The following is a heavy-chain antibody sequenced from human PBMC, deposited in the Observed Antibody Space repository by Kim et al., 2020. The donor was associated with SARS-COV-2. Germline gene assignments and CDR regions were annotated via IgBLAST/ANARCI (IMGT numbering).Heavy chain of an antibody. CDR1: GFTFDNEA. V-gene: IGHV3-48*03. Sequence: GGSLRLSCEASGFTFDNEAMIWVRQAPGKGLEWVSYISSSGLNTFYADSIRGRFTVSRDNARNSLFVEMNSLRDEDTATYYCARHLTDGWNWYGRDVWGQGPTVTVS. D-gene: IGHD1-1*01. J-gene: IGHJ6*02. CDR3: ARHLTDGWNWYGRDV. CDR2: ISSSGLNT.